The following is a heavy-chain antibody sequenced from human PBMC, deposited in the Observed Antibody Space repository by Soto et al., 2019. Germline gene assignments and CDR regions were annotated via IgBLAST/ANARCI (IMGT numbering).Heavy chain of an antibody. J-gene: IGHJ5*02. CDR1: GFSFSSYS. Sequence: GGSLRLSCAASGFSFSSYSMNWVRQAPGKGLEWVSSISSSSSYIYYADSVKGRFTISRDNAKNSLYLQMNSLRAEDTAVYYCARGSFGSSWYDWFDPWGQGTLVTVSS. CDR2: ISSSSSYI. CDR3: ARGSFGSSWYDWFDP. D-gene: IGHD6-13*01. V-gene: IGHV3-21*01.